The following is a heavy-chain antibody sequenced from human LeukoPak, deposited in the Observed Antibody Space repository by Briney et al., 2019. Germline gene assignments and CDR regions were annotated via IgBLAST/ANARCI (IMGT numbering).Heavy chain of an antibody. CDR2: IYTSGST. V-gene: IGHV4-4*07. CDR3: ARVRVEWFGDTNAFDI. CDR1: GGSISSYY. D-gene: IGHD3-10*01. J-gene: IGHJ3*02. Sequence: SETLSLTRTVSGGSISSYYWSWIRQPAGKGLEWIGRIYTSGSTNYNPSLKSRVTMSVDTSKNQFSLKLSSVTAADTAVYYCARVRVEWFGDTNAFDIWGQGTMVTVSS.